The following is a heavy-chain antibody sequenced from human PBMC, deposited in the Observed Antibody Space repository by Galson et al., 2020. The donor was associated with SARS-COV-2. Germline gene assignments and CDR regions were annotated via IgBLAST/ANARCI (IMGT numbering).Heavy chain of an antibody. V-gene: IGHV4-34*01. D-gene: IGHD2-2*01. CDR3: ARGRGVVVPAANSPRRTYYFDY. J-gene: IGHJ4*02. CDR2: INHSGST. CDR1: GGSFSGYY. Sequence: SETLSLTCAVYGGSFSGYYWSWIRQPPGKGLEWIGEINHSGSTNYNPSLKSRVTISVDTSKNQFSLKLSSVTAADTAVYYCARGRGVVVPAANSPRRTYYFDYWGQGTLVTVSS.